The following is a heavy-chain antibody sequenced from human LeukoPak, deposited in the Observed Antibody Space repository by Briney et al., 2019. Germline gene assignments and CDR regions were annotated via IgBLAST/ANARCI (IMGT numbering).Heavy chain of an antibody. CDR3: ARHFAYSSSSYFDY. CDR2: VYYTGST. V-gene: IGHV4-59*08. Sequence: SETLSLTCSVYGGSVSNYYWSWIRQPPGKGLEWIGYVYYTGSTNYNPSLKSRVTMFEDKSKNQFSLRLYSVTVADTAVYYCARHFAYSSSSYFDYWGQGSLVTVSS. CDR1: GGSVSNYY. J-gene: IGHJ4*02. D-gene: IGHD6-6*01.